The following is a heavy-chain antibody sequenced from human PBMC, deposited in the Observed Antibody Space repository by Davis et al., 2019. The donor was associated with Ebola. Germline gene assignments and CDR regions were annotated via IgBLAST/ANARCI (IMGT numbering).Heavy chain of an antibody. J-gene: IGHJ6*02. CDR2: IYPGDSDT. CDR3: ARQPKGGSSSHARYYYYGMDV. CDR1: GYSFTSYW. Sequence: GESLKISCKGSGYSFTSYWIGWVRQMPGKGLEWMGIIYPGDSDTRYSPSFQGQVTISADKSISTAYLQWSSLKASDTAMYYCARQPKGGSSSHARYYYYGMDVWGQGTTVTVSS. V-gene: IGHV5-51*01. D-gene: IGHD6-13*01.